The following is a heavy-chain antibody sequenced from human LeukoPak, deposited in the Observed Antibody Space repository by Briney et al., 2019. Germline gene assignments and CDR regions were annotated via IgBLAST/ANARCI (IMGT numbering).Heavy chain of an antibody. D-gene: IGHD3-22*01. CDR3: AKGPIYYYDSSGYWDY. J-gene: IGHJ4*02. V-gene: IGHV3-30*02. CDR2: IRYDGSNK. CDR1: GFTFSSYG. Sequence: PGGSLRLSCAASGFTFSSYGMHWVRQAPGKGLEWVAFIRYDGSNKYYADSVKGRFTIFRDNSKNTLYLQMNSLRAEDTAVYYCAKGPIYYYDSSGYWDYWGQGTLVTVSS.